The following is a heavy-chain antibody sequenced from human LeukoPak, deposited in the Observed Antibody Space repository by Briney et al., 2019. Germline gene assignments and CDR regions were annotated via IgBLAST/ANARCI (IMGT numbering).Heavy chain of an antibody. D-gene: IGHD3-10*01. V-gene: IGHV3-23*01. CDR3: AKDRGPYY. Sequence: PGGSLRLSCAASGFTFSSYAMSWVRQAPGKGLEWVSAISGSGGSTYYAASVTGRFTISRDNSKNTLYLQMNSLGAEDSAGYYCAKDRGPYYWGQGTLVTVSS. CDR1: GFTFSSYA. CDR2: ISGSGGST. J-gene: IGHJ4*02.